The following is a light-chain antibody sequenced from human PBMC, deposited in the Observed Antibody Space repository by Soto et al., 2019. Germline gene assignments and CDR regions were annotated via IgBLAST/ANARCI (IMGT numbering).Light chain of an antibody. Sequence: EIVLTQSPGTLSLSPGESATLSCRASQSFSSSYLAWYQQKPGQAPRLLLYDASSRATGIPDRFSGSGSGTDFTLTISRLEPEDFAVYYCQQYGSSLYTFGQGTKLELK. V-gene: IGKV3-20*01. CDR3: QQYGSSLYT. CDR2: DAS. J-gene: IGKJ2*01. CDR1: QSFSSSY.